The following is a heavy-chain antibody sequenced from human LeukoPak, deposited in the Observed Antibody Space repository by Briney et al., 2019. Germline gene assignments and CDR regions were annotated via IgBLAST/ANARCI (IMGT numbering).Heavy chain of an antibody. Sequence: GGSLRLSCAASGFTFDDYVMHWVRQAPGKGLEWVSGISWNSGGIGYADSVKGRFTISGDNAKNSLYLQMNSLRIEDTALYYCAKDRHSSTGGYGLDVWGQGTTVTVFS. V-gene: IGHV3-9*01. CDR3: AKDRHSSTGGYGLDV. J-gene: IGHJ6*02. D-gene: IGHD6-13*01. CDR2: ISWNSGGI. CDR1: GFTFDDYV.